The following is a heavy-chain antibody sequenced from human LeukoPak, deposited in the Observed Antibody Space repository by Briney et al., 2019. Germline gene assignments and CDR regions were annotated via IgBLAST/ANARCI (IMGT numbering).Heavy chain of an antibody. CDR1: GGSISSSSYY. CDR3: ARGVGYYDSSGYPPSFDY. J-gene: IGHJ4*02. V-gene: IGHV4-39*01. CDR2: IYYSGST. Sequence: SETLSLTCTVSGGSISSSSYYWGWIRQPPGKGLEWIGSIYYSGSTYYNPSLKSRVTISVDTSKNQFSLKLSSVTAADTAVYYCARGVGYYDSSGYPPSFDYWGQGTLVTVSS. D-gene: IGHD3-22*01.